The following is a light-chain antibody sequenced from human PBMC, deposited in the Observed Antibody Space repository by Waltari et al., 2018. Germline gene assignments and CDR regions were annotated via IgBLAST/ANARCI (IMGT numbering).Light chain of an antibody. CDR1: ALATTY. CDR3: YSPADNNLGV. CDR2: KDN. J-gene: IGLJ3*02. V-gene: IGLV3-27*01. Sequence: SYELTQPSSVSVSPGQTATITCSGDALATTYCRWFQQKPGQAPVLVIYKDNERPSGIPERFSGSTSGTTVTLTISGAQVEDEADYYCYSPADNNLGVFGGGTKLTVL.